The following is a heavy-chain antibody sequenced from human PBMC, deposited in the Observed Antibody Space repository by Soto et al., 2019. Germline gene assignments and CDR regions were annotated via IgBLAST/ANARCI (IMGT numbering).Heavy chain of an antibody. V-gene: IGHV4-61*05. CDR3: ARHRSGYGSGSYYRSYLDY. J-gene: IGHJ4*02. CDR2: IYYSGST. D-gene: IGHD3-10*01. CDR1: GGYICSSSYY. Sequence: SETLSLTCTVSGGYICSSSYYWSWIRQPPGKGLEWIGYIYYSGSTNYNPSLKSRVTISVDTSKNQFSLKLSSVTAADTAVYYCARHRSGYGSGSYYRSYLDYWGQGTLVTVSS.